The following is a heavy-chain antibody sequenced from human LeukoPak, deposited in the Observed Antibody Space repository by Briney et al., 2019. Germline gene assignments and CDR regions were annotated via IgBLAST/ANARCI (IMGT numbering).Heavy chain of an antibody. CDR3: ARDGAVVAATSKHYYYYYMDV. CDR2: IYTSGST. D-gene: IGHD2-15*01. J-gene: IGHJ6*03. Sequence: SQTLSLTCTVSGGSISSGSYYWSWIRQPAGKGLEWIGRIYTSGSTNYNPSLKSRVTISVDTSKNQFSLKLSSVTAADTAVYYCARDGAVVAATSKHYYYYYMDVWGKGTTVTVSS. V-gene: IGHV4-61*02. CDR1: GGSISSGSYY.